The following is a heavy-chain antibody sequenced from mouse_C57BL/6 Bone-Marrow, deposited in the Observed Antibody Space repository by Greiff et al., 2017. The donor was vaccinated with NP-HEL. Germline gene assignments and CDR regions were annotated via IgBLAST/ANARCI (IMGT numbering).Heavy chain of an antibody. D-gene: IGHD1-1*01. J-gene: IGHJ1*03. CDR3: ASPFLTAVVARGYFDV. CDR2: INPNNGGT. CDR1: GYTFTDYY. V-gene: IGHV1-26*01. Sequence: EVQLQQSGPELVKPGASVKISCKASGYTFTDYYMNWVKQSHGKSLEWIGDINPNNGGTSYNQKFKGKATLTVDKSSRTAYMELRSLTSEDSPVYYCASPFLTAVVARGYFDVWGTGTTVPVSS.